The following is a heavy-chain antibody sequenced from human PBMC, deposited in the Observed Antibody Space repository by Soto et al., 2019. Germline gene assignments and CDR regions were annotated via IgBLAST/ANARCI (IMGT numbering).Heavy chain of an antibody. D-gene: IGHD3-22*01. CDR3: ARSEVVVIRLDY. CDR1: CGSISRGGYL. Sequence: PSETLSLTCNVSCGSISRGGYLWSWIRQHPGKGLEWIGFISYNGRTSYNPSLKSRVTISADTSKNQISLELNSVTAADTAVYYCARSEVVVIRLDYWGQGAPVTVSS. CDR2: ISYNGRT. V-gene: IGHV4-31*03. J-gene: IGHJ4*02.